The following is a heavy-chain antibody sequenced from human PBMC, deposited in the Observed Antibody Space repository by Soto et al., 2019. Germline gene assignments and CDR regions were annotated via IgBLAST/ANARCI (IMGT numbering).Heavy chain of an antibody. D-gene: IGHD3-16*01. V-gene: IGHV3-7*03. CDR3: ARDTPQLGFDY. J-gene: IGHJ4*02. CDR2: IKQDGSEK. Sequence: PGGSLRLSCADSGFTFTSYWMSWVRQAPGKGLEWVANIKQDGSEKYYVDSVKGRFTTSRDNAKTSVYLQMNSLRAEDTAVYYCARDTPQLGFDYWGQGTLVTVSS. CDR1: GFTFTSYW.